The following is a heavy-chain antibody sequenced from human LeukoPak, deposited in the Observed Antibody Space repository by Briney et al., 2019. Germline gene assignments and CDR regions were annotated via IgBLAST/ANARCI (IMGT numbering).Heavy chain of an antibody. J-gene: IGHJ6*02. V-gene: IGHV4-59*08. CDR2: IYYSGST. CDR1: GGSISSYY. CDR3: AGAGGVRGVIGLFYYYYGMDV. D-gene: IGHD3-10*01. Sequence: SETLSHTCTVSGGSISSYYWSWIRQPPGKGLEWIGYIYYSGSTNYNPSLKSRVTISVDTSKNQFSLKLSSVTAADTAVYYCAGAGGVRGVIGLFYYYYGMDVWGQGTTVTVSS.